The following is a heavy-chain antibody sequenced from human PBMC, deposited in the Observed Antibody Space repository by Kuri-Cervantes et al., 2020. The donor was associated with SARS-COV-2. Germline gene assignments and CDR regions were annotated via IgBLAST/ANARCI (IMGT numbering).Heavy chain of an antibody. CDR2: IYYSGST. CDR3: ARGAITMVRGVITRNWFAP. CDR1: TFSNYA. Sequence: TFSNYAMGWVRQAPGKGLEWIGSIYYSGSTYYNPSLKSRVTISVDTSKNQFSLKLSSVTAADTAVYYCARGAITMVRGVITRNWFAPWGQGTLVTVSS. D-gene: IGHD3-10*01. J-gene: IGHJ5*02. V-gene: IGHV4-39*01.